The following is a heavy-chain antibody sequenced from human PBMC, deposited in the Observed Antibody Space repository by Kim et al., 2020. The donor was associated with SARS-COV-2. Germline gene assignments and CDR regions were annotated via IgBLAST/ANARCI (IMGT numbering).Heavy chain of an antibody. J-gene: IGHJ6*02. CDR2: ISSSGSTI. CDR1: GFTFSSYE. V-gene: IGHV3-48*03. D-gene: IGHD3-10*01. Sequence: GGSLRLSCAASGFTFSSYEMNWVRQAPGKGLEWVSYISSSGSTIYYADSVKGRFTISRDNAKNSLYLQMNSLRAEDTAVYYCARVYLWFGELLGGGMDVWGQGTTVTVSS. CDR3: ARVYLWFGELLGGGMDV.